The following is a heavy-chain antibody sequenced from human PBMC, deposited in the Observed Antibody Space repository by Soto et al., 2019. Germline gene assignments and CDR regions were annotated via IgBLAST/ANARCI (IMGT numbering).Heavy chain of an antibody. J-gene: IGHJ4*01. V-gene: IGHV3-23*01. Sequence: GGSLRLSCAASGFTFATFAMSWVRQAPGKGLEWVSGLSDSGGTTYYADSVKGRFTISRDNSKNKLYLQMNSLRGDDTAVYYCVQRGGSGYYGAFDYWGHGTLVTAPS. D-gene: IGHD3-22*01. CDR1: GFTFATFA. CDR3: VQRGGSGYYGAFDY. CDR2: LSDSGGTT.